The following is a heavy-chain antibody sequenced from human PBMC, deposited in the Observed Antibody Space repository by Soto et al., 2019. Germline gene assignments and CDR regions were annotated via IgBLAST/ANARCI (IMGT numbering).Heavy chain of an antibody. CDR3: ARLVLLRAAHSCYYYYGLDV. J-gene: IGHJ6*02. CDR1: GYSFTSYW. Sequence: PGESLKISCKGSGYSFTSYWISWVRQMPGKGLEWMGSIDPSDSYTNFSPSFQGHVTISADKSISTAYLQWCSLKASDTAMYYCARLVLLRAAHSCYYYYGLDVWRQRTTVTVSS. D-gene: IGHD2-2*01. V-gene: IGHV5-10-1*01. CDR2: IDPSDSYT.